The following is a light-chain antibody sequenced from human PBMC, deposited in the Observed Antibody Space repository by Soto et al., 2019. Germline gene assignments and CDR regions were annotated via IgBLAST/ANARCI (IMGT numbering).Light chain of an antibody. CDR1: QSISSY. J-gene: IGKJ1*01. CDR3: QQSYSTPWT. V-gene: IGKV1-39*01. Sequence: DIHMTQSPSSLSASVGDRVTITCRASQSISSYLNWYQQKPGKAPKLLIYAASSLQSGVPSRFSGSGSGTDFTLTISSLQPEDFANYYCQQSYSTPWTFGQGTKVDIK. CDR2: AAS.